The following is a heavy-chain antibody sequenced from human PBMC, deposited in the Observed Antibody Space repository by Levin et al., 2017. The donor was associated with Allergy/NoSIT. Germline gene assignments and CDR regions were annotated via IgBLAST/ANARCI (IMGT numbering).Heavy chain of an antibody. D-gene: IGHD3-10*01. CDR1: GGSISSYY. V-gene: IGHV4-59*01. CDR3: ARGGGLNYYGSGRVSVSTVHDAFDI. Sequence: PSETLSLTCTVSGGSISSYYWSWIRQPPGKGLEWIGYIYYSGSTNYNPSLKSRVTISVDTSKNQFSLKLSSVTAADTAVYYCARGGGLNYYGSGRVSVSTVHDAFDIWGQGTMVTVSS. J-gene: IGHJ3*02. CDR2: IYYSGST.